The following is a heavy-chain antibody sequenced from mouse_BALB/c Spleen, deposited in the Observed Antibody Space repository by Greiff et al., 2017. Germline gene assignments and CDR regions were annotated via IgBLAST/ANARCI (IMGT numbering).Heavy chain of an antibody. D-gene: IGHD2-10*02. Sequence: VQLKESGGGLVQPGGSLKLSCAASGFDLSRYWMSWVRQAPGKGLEWIGEINPDSSTINYTPSLKDKFIISRDNAKNTLYLQMSKVRSEDTALYYCARREYGNPWFAYWGQGTLVTVSA. CDR3: ARREYGNPWFAY. CDR2: INPDSSTI. CDR1: GFDLSRYW. J-gene: IGHJ3*01. V-gene: IGHV4-1*02.